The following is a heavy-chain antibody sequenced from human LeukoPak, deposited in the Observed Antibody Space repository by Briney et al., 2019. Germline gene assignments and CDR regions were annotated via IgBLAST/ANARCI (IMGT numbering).Heavy chain of an antibody. D-gene: IGHD3-16*01. CDR3: ARDGGYYFDY. CDR1: GFTLSGHY. J-gene: IGHJ4*02. V-gene: IGHV3-11*04. CDR2: ISPSSDSI. Sequence: TGGSLRPSCAVSGFTLSGHYMTWIRQAPGEGLELISYISPSSDSIYYADSVKGRFTISRDNAKNPLYLQMNSLRAEDTAVYYCARDGGYYFDYWGQGTLVTVSS.